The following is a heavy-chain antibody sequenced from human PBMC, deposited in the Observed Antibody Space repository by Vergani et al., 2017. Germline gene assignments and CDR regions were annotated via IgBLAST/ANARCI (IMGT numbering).Heavy chain of an antibody. CDR2: IHTGGST. CDR3: ARSRAYCTSGSWPAI. J-gene: IGHJ4*02. D-gene: IGHD2-15*01. V-gene: IGHV4-59*10. CDR1: GESFSSHY. Sequence: QVQLQQWGAGVVKPSGTLSLTCAVFGESFSSHYWSWIRQPAGKGPEWIGHIHTGGSTHLNPSFKSRVSISVDTSKSQFSLKLNSVTVADTAVYYCARSRAYCTSGSWPAIWGQGTLVTVSS.